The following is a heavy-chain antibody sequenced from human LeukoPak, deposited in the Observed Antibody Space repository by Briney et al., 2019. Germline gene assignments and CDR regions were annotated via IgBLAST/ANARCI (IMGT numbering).Heavy chain of an antibody. CDR1: GFSFSSYG. D-gene: IGHD6-13*01. Sequence: GGSLRLSCAASGFSFSSYGMHWVRQAPGKGLEWVAVISDDGSNKYYADSVKGRFTISRDTSKNTLYLHMNSLRAEDTAVYHCAKDHGYSSSWYAVDYWGQGTLVTVSS. CDR2: ISDDGSNK. CDR3: AKDHGYSSSWYAVDY. J-gene: IGHJ4*02. V-gene: IGHV3-30*18.